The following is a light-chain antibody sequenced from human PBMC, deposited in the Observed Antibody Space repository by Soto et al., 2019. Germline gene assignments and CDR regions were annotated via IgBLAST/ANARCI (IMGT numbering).Light chain of an antibody. J-gene: IGKJ1*01. V-gene: IGKV3-15*01. CDR1: QSVSNN. CDR2: GAS. CDR3: QHYNYWPPKT. Sequence: EIVMTHSPATLSVSPGERATLSCRASQSVSNNLAWYQQKPGQAPRLLIYGASTRATAIPARFSGSGSGTEFTLTISRLEPEDFAVYYCQHYNYWPPKTFGQGTKVDIK.